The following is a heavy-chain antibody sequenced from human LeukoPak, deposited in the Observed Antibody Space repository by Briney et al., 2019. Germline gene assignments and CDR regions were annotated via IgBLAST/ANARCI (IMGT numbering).Heavy chain of an antibody. CDR2: ISGSGGST. D-gene: IGHD4/OR15-4a*01. Sequence: GGSLRLSCAASGFTFSSYAMSWVRQAPGKGLEWVSAISGSGGSTYYADSVKGRFTISRDNSKNTLYLQMNSLRAEDTAVYYCARDYGESYYFFDYWGQGTLVTVSS. CDR1: GFTFSSYA. CDR3: ARDYGESYYFFDY. V-gene: IGHV3-23*01. J-gene: IGHJ4*02.